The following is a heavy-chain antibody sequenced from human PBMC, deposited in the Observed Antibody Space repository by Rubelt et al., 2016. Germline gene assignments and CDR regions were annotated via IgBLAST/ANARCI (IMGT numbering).Heavy chain of an antibody. V-gene: IGHV3-7*04. Sequence: GRFTISRDNAKNSLYLQMNSLRAEDTAVYYCARETVAGTGLDYYYGMDVWGQGTTVTVSS. J-gene: IGHJ6*02. CDR3: ARETVAGTGLDYYYGMDV. D-gene: IGHD6-19*01.